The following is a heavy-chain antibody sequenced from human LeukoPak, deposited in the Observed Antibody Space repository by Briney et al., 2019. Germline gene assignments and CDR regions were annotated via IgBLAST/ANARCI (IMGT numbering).Heavy chain of an antibody. CDR2: ISSSGSTI. Sequence: GGSLRLSCAASGFTFSDYYMSWIRQAPGKGLEWVSYISSSGSTIYYADSVKGRFTIPRDNAKNSLYLQMNSLRAEDTAVYYCAKKVAGDFFDYWGQGTLVTVSS. V-gene: IGHV3-11*01. D-gene: IGHD6-19*01. CDR3: AKKVAGDFFDY. J-gene: IGHJ4*02. CDR1: GFTFSDYY.